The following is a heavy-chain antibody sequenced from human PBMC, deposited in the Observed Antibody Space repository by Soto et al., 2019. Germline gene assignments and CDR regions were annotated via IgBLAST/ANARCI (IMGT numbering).Heavy chain of an antibody. J-gene: IGHJ4*03. CDR1: GGSITSGHW. D-gene: IGHD2-8*02. CDR3: ATRETRTGGPV. V-gene: IGHV4-4*02. CDR2: FSLNGDI. Sequence: QVQLQESGPGLVESSGTLSLTCAVYGGSITSGHWWTWVRQSPGKGLEWIGEFSLNGDINYSPSLQSRVTVSMDMSRNHLSLRRTSVTAADTAVYYCATRETRTGGPVWGPGNVVTVSS.